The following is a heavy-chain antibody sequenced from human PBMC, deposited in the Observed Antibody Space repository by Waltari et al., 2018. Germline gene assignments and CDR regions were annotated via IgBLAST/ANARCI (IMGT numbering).Heavy chain of an antibody. CDR1: GGTFSSYT. D-gene: IGHD2-15*01. CDR3: ARGEDRAEDDY. V-gene: IGHV1-69*02. Sequence: QVQLVQSGAEVKKPGSSVKVSCKASGGTFSSYTISWVRQAPGQGLEWMGRILPIRGIANYAQKFQGSVTMTADKPTSTAYMELSSLRSEDTAVYYCARGEDRAEDDYWGRGTLVTVSS. J-gene: IGHJ4*02. CDR2: ILPIRGIA.